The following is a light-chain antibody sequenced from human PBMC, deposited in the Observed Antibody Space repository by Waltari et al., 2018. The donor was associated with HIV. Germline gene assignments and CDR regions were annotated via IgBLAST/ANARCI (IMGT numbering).Light chain of an antibody. CDR3: QQYYTTPLT. J-gene: IGKJ4*01. CDR1: QSVSNTSNNKNY. CDR2: WAS. Sequence: DIVMTQSPDSLAVSLGERPTINCKSSQSVSNTSNNKNYIAWYQQKPGQPTKLLIYWASTRESGVPDLFSGSGSGKDFTLTITSLQAEDVAVYYCQQYYTTPLTFGGGTKVEIK. V-gene: IGKV4-1*01.